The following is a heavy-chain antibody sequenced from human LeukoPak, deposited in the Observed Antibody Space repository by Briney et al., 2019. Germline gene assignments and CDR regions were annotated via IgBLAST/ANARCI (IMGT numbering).Heavy chain of an antibody. J-gene: IGHJ4*02. D-gene: IGHD2-15*01. CDR1: GGSISSGSYY. V-gene: IGHV4-61*02. CDR3: ARGLYCSGGSCYYFDY. CDR2: IYTSGST. Sequence: SQTLSLTCTVSGGSISSGSYYWSWIRQPAGKGLEWIGRIYTSGSTNYNPSLKSRVTISVDTSKNQFSLKLSSVTAADTAVYYCARGLYCSGGSCYYFDYWGQGTLVTVSS.